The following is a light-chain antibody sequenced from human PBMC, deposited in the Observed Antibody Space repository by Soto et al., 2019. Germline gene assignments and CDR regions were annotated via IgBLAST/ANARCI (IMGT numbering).Light chain of an antibody. Sequence: QSALTQPASVSGSPGQSITISCTGTSSDVGGYNYVSWYQHHPGKAPKLMIYEVSNWPSGVSNRFSGSKSGNTASLAISGLQAEDEADYYCSSYTSISTYVFGTGTKVTVL. J-gene: IGLJ1*01. CDR1: SSDVGGYNY. CDR3: SSYTSISTYV. CDR2: EVS. V-gene: IGLV2-14*01.